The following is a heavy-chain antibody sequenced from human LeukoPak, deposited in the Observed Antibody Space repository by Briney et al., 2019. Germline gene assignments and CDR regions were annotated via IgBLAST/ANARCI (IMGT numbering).Heavy chain of an antibody. D-gene: IGHD3-22*01. Sequence: ASVKVACKVSGYTLTGLSMHWVRQAPGKGLEWMGGFDPEDGETIYAQKFQGRVTMTEDTSTDTAYMELSSLRSEDTAVYYCATDLVYYDSSGYGLDYWGQGTLVTVSS. CDR2: FDPEDGET. V-gene: IGHV1-24*01. CDR3: ATDLVYYDSSGYGLDY. CDR1: GYTLTGLS. J-gene: IGHJ4*02.